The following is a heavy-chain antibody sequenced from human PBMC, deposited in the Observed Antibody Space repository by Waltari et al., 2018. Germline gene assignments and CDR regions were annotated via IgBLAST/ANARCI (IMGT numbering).Heavy chain of an antibody. J-gene: IGHJ4*02. Sequence: QVQLQQWGAGLLKPSETLSLTCAVYGGSFSGYYWSWIRQPPGKGLEWIGEINHSGSTNYNPSLKSRVTISVDTSKNQVSLKRSSVTAADTAVYYCARAGDSYGYGEYYFDYWGQGTLVTVSS. CDR3: ARAGDSYGYGEYYFDY. V-gene: IGHV4-34*01. CDR1: GGSFSGYY. D-gene: IGHD5-18*01. CDR2: INHSGST.